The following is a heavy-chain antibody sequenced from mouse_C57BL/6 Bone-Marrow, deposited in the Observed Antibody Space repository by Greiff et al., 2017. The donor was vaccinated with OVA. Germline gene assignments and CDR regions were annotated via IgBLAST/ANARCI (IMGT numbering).Heavy chain of an antibody. V-gene: IGHV1-55*01. J-gene: IGHJ2*01. CDR3: AREKLGPYYFDY. CDR2: IYPGSGST. CDR1: GYTFTSYW. D-gene: IGHD4-1*01. Sequence: VQLQQPGAELVKPGASVKMSCKASGYTFTSYWITWVKQRPGQGLEWIGDIYPGSGSTNYNEKFKSKATLTVDTSSSTANMQLSSLTSEDSAVYYCAREKLGPYYFDYWGQGTTLTVSS.